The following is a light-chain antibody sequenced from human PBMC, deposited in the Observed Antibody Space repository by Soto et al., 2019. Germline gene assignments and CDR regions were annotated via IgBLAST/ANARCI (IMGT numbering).Light chain of an antibody. CDR2: RDT. CDR3: QVWHTHLVV. V-gene: IGLV3-9*01. Sequence: SYELTQPLSVSVAPGQTAGITCGGYEIGTKTVHWYQQKPGQAPVLVISRDTSRPSGIPERFSGSNSGHTATLTISRAQVEDEADYFCQVWHTHLVVFGGGTKLTVL. CDR1: EIGTKT. J-gene: IGLJ3*02.